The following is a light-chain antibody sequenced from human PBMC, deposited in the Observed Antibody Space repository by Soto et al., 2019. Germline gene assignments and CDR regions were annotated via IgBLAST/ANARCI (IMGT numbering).Light chain of an antibody. V-gene: IGKV3-20*01. Sequence: EIVLTQSPGTLSLSPGERATLSCRASQSVSSYLAWYQQKAGQAPRLLIYGASSRATGIPERFSGRGSGTDFSLTISRLEPEDFAVYYCQQFAASPRTFGQGTTVEIK. J-gene: IGKJ1*01. CDR2: GAS. CDR1: QSVSSY. CDR3: QQFAASPRT.